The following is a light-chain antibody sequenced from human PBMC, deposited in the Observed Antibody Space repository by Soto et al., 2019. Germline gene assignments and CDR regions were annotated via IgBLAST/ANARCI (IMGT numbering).Light chain of an antibody. CDR1: QIISSW. CDR2: DAS. CDR3: QQLAGFPIT. J-gene: IGKJ5*01. Sequence: DIQMTQSPSTLSASVGDRVTITCRASQIISSWLAWYQQKPGKAPKLLIYDASSLETGVPSRFSGSGSGTEFTLTISSLQPEDFATYYCQQLAGFPITFGQGTRLEIK. V-gene: IGKV1-5*01.